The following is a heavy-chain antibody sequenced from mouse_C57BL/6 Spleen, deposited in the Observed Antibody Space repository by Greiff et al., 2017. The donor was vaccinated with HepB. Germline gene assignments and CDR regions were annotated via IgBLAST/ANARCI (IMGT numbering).Heavy chain of an antibody. CDR3: ARSLYYYGSSYAMDY. J-gene: IGHJ4*01. D-gene: IGHD1-1*01. Sequence: SVAELVRPGASGKGACTASGFNIKNTYMHWVKQRPEQGLEWIGRIDPANGNTKYAPKFQGKATITADTSSNTAYLQLSSLTSEDTAIYYCARSLYYYGSSYAMDYWGQGTSVTVSS. CDR1: GFNIKNTY. CDR2: IDPANGNT. V-gene: IGHV14-3*01.